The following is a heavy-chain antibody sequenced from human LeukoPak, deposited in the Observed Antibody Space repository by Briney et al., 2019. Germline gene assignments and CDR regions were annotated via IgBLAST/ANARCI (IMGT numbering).Heavy chain of an antibody. CDR3: ARHPYSNYEGFDY. Sequence: GESLKISCKGSGYSFTSYWIGWVRQMPGKGLEWMGIIYPGDSDTRYSPSFQGQVTTSADKSISTAYLQWSSLKASDTAMYYCARHPYSNYEGFDYWGQGTLVTVSS. J-gene: IGHJ4*02. V-gene: IGHV5-51*01. CDR2: IYPGDSDT. CDR1: GYSFTSYW. D-gene: IGHD4-11*01.